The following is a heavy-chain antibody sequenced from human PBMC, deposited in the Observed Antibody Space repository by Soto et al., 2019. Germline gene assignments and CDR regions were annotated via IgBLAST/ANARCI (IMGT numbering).Heavy chain of an antibody. CDR2: IYYSGST. CDR1: GGSISSGGYY. J-gene: IGHJ5*02. CDR3: ARYIGRGYSYGANNRFDP. Sequence: QVQLQESGPGLVKPSQTLSLTCTVSGGSISSGGYYWSWIRQHPGKGLEWIGYIYYSGSTYYNPSLKSRVNITVNTSKNQFSLKLGSVTAADTAVYFCARYIGRGYSYGANNRFDPWGQGTLVTVSS. D-gene: IGHD5-18*01. V-gene: IGHV4-31*03.